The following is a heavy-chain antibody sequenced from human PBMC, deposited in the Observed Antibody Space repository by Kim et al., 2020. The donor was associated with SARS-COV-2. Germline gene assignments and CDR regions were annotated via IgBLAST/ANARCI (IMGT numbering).Heavy chain of an antibody. J-gene: IGHJ5*02. D-gene: IGHD3-10*01. CDR1: GGSFSGYF. CDR3: ARYYGSGSFNWFDP. V-gene: IGHV4-34*01. CDR2: INHTGST. Sequence: SETLSLTCAVYGGSFSGYFWSWIRQPPGKGLEWIGEINHTGSTNYNASLKSRVTISLDTSKNQFSLKLSSVTAADTAVYYCARYYGSGSFNWFDPWGQGTLVTVSS.